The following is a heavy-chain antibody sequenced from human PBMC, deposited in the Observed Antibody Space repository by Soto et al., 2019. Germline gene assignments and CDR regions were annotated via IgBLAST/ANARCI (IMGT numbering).Heavy chain of an antibody. CDR1: GGSISSYY. J-gene: IGHJ4*02. CDR2: IYYSGST. CDR3: ARVAIFGVGIPYYFDY. Sequence: SETLSLTCTVSGGSISSYYWSWIRQPPGKGLEWIGYIYYSGSTNYNPSLKSRVTISVDTSKNQFSLKLSSVTAADTAVYYCARVAIFGVGIPYYFDYWGQGTLVTVSS. D-gene: IGHD3-3*01. V-gene: IGHV4-59*01.